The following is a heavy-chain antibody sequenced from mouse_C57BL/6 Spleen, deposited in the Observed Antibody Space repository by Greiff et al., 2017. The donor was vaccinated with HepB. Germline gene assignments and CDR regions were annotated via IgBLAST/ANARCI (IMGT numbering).Heavy chain of an antibody. J-gene: IGHJ4*01. V-gene: IGHV1-18*01. Sequence: EVQLQQSGPELVKPGASVKIPCKASGYTFTDYNMDWVKQSHGKSLEWIGDINPNNGGTIYNHKFKGKATLTVDKSSSTAYMELRSLTSEDTAVYYCARSTMVTTPTGTKAMDYWGQGTSVTVSS. D-gene: IGHD2-2*01. CDR1: GYTFTDYN. CDR3: ARSTMVTTPTGTKAMDY. CDR2: INPNNGGT.